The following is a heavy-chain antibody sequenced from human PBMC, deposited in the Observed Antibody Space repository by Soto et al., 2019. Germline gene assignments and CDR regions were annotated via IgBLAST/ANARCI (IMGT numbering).Heavy chain of an antibody. CDR2: ISSSSSTI. V-gene: IGHV3-48*02. CDR3: ARDRATCLNVLDY. CDR1: GFTFSSYS. J-gene: IGHJ4*02. Sequence: EVQLVESGVGLVQPGGSLRLSCAASGFTFSSYSMNWVRQAPGKGLELVSYISSSSSTIYYADSVKGRFTISRDNAKNSMYLQMNSMRDEGTAVYYCARDRATCLNVLDYWGQGTLVTVSS. D-gene: IGHD6-6*01.